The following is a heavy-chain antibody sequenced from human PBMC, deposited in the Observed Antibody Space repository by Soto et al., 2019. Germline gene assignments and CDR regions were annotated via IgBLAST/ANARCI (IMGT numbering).Heavy chain of an antibody. V-gene: IGHV3-23*01. CDR2: ISGSGGST. CDR1: GFTFSSYA. Sequence: GGSLRLSCAASGFTFSSYAMSWVRQAPGKGLEWVSAISGSGGSTYYADSVKGRSTISRDNSKNTLYLQMNSLRAEDTAVYYCAKDKIAARLDYYYYGMDVWGQGTTVTVSS. D-gene: IGHD6-6*01. J-gene: IGHJ6*02. CDR3: AKDKIAARLDYYYYGMDV.